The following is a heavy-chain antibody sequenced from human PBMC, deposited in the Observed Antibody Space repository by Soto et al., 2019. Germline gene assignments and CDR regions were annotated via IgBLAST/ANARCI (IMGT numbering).Heavy chain of an antibody. Sequence: PSETLSLTCTVSGGSISSGGYYWSWIRQHPGKGLEWIGYIYYSGSTYYNPSLKSRVTISVDTSKNQFSLKLSSVTAADTAVYYCARVGNYYGSGSYDHYYGMDVWGQGTTVTVSS. CDR2: IYYSGST. V-gene: IGHV4-31*03. D-gene: IGHD3-10*01. J-gene: IGHJ6*02. CDR3: ARVGNYYGSGSYDHYYGMDV. CDR1: GGSISSGGYY.